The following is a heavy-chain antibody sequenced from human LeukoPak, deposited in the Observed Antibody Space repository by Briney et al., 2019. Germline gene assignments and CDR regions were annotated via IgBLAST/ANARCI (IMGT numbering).Heavy chain of an antibody. Sequence: TSETLSLTCAVYGGSFSGYYWSWIRQPPGKGLEWIGEINHSGSTNYNPSLKSRVTISVDTSKNQFSLKLSSVTAADTAAYYCARERRNNCSSTSCYTKFDYWGQGTLVTVSS. D-gene: IGHD2-2*02. CDR1: GGSFSGYY. J-gene: IGHJ4*02. CDR2: INHSGST. CDR3: ARERRNNCSSTSCYTKFDY. V-gene: IGHV4-34*01.